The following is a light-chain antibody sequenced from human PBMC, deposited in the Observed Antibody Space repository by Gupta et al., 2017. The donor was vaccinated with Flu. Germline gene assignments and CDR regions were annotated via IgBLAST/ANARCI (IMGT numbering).Light chain of an antibody. J-gene: IGLJ3*02. V-gene: IGLV2-8*01. Sequence: QSALTQPPSASGSPGQSVTISCTGPSSDVGAYNYVSWYQQYPGKVPKLLIYEVTKRPSGVPDRFSGSKSGNTASLTVSGLQADDEADFYCSSYVGGDRLVFGGGTKLTVL. CDR3: SSYVGGDRLV. CDR1: SSDVGAYNY. CDR2: EVT.